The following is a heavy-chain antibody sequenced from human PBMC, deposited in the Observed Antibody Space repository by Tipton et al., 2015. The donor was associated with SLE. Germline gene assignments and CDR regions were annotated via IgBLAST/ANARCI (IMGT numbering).Heavy chain of an antibody. CDR2: INHSGST. V-gene: IGHV4-34*01. D-gene: IGHD3-22*01. Sequence: TLSLTCAVYGGSFSGYYWSWIRQPPGKGLEWIGEINHSGSTNYNPSLKSRVTISVDTSKKQFSLKLSSVTAADTAVYYCARGPNYYDSSGYDFDYWGQGTLVTVSS. J-gene: IGHJ4*02. CDR1: GGSFSGYY. CDR3: ARGPNYYDSSGYDFDY.